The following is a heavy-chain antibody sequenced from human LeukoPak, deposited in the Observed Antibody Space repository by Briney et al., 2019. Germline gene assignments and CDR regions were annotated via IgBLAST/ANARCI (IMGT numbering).Heavy chain of an antibody. D-gene: IGHD3-22*01. CDR3: ARTYSSGYYLGY. J-gene: IGHJ4*02. CDR2: ITHSGST. Sequence: SETLSLTCAVYGGSFSGYYWSWIRQPPGKGLEWIGEITHSGSTNYNPSLKSRVTMSLDTSRNQFSLKLSSVTAADTAVYYCARTYSSGYYLGYWGQGTLVTVSS. CDR1: GGSFSGYY. V-gene: IGHV4-34*01.